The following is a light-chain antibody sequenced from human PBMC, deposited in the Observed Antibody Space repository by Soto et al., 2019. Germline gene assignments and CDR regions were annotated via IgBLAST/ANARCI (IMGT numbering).Light chain of an antibody. CDR2: DNN. Sequence: QSVLTQPPSVSAAPGQRVTISCSGSSSNIANNYVSWYLHLPGTAPKLLIYDNNKRLSGIPDRFSGSKSGTSATLGITGLRAGDEADYYCATWDSSLSEVVFGGGTKVTVL. V-gene: IGLV1-51*01. CDR1: SSNIANNY. J-gene: IGLJ2*01. CDR3: ATWDSSLSEVV.